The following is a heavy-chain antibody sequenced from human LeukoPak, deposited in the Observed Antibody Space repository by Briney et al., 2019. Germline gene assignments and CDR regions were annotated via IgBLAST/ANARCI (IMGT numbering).Heavy chain of an antibody. V-gene: IGHV1-69*13. CDR1: GGTFSSYA. D-gene: IGHD2-2*01. Sequence: ASVKVSCKAPGGTFSSYAISWVRQAPGQGLEWMGGIIPIFGTANYAQKFQGRVTITADESTSTAYMELSSLRSEDTAVYYCARKRLGYCSSTSCPVIGWFDPWGQGTLVTVSS. J-gene: IGHJ5*02. CDR3: ARKRLGYCSSTSCPVIGWFDP. CDR2: IIPIFGTA.